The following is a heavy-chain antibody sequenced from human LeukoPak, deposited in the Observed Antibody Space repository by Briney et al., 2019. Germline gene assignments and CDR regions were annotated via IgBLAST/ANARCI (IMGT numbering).Heavy chain of an antibody. Sequence: GGPLRLSCAASGFTFSSYAMNWVRQAPGKGLEWVSGISGSGGSTYYADSVKGRFTISRDNSKNTLYLQMNSLGAEDTAVYYCAKGRGIVVVTGPDYWGQGTLVTVSS. J-gene: IGHJ4*02. CDR2: ISGSGGST. D-gene: IGHD2-21*02. CDR1: GFTFSSYA. CDR3: AKGRGIVVVTGPDY. V-gene: IGHV3-23*01.